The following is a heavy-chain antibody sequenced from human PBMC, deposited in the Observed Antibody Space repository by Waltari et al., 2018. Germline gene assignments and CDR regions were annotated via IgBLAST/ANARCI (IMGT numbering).Heavy chain of an antibody. D-gene: IGHD2-15*01. CDR3: ARQDVVLMAAAPTHFDH. V-gene: IGHV4-38-2*02. CDR2: IYHSGNT. Sequence: QVQLQESGPGLVKPSETLSLTCTVAAFSISSGYYWGWIRQPPGQGLQWTGSIYHSGNTYYNPSLKSWVTISVETSKNQFSLKLSSVTAADTAVYYCARQDVVLMAAAPTHFDHWGQGTPVTVSS. J-gene: IGHJ4*02. CDR1: AFSISSGYY.